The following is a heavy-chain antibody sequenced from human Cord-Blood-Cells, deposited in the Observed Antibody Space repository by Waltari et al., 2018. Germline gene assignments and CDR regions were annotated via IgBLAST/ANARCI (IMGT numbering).Heavy chain of an antibody. CDR3: ALTKFGVVIILDY. CDR2: IIPIIGIA. CDR1: GGTFSSDH. V-gene: IGHV1-69*09. Sequence: QVQLGQSGAAVKKPGSSVKFSCQASGGTFSSDHICGVRRAPGQGLEWLGRIIPIIGIANYAQKFQGIVTITADKSTSTAYMELSSLRSEDTAVYYCALTKFGVVIILDYWGQGTLVTVSS. D-gene: IGHD3-3*01. J-gene: IGHJ4*02.